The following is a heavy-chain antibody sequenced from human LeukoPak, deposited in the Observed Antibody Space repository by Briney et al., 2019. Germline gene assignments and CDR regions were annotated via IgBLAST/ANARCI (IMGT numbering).Heavy chain of an antibody. CDR2: INPNSGGT. CDR3: ARGASVTTGPLLDTYYFDY. V-gene: IGHV1-2*02. J-gene: IGHJ4*02. CDR1: GYTFTSYY. Sequence: ASVKVSCKASGYTFTSYYMHWVRQAPGQGLEWMGWINPNSGGTNYAQKFQGRVTMTRDTSISTAYMELSRLRSDDTAVYYCARGASVTTGPLLDTYYFDYWGQGTLVTVSS. D-gene: IGHD4-17*01.